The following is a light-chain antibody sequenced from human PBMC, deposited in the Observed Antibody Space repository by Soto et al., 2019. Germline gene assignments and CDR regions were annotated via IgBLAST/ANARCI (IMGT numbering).Light chain of an antibody. J-gene: IGKJ5*01. CDR2: GAS. Sequence: VLRLKQGTLSLYAGERALLSCRASQSVGRNYLAWFQQKSGQAPRLVIYGASSRAAGIPDRLSGSGSGTDFTLTISRLEPEDFAGYYCQQYATSPITFGQGTRLEIK. V-gene: IGKV3-20*01. CDR1: QSVGRNY. CDR3: QQYATSPIT.